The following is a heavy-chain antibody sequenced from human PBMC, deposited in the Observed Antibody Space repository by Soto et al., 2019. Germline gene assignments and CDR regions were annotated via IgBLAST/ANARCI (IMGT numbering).Heavy chain of an antibody. V-gene: IGHV4-31*03. CDR2: IYYTGST. CDR3: ARVFKTMSFYYGMDV. CDR1: GGSINSGGYY. J-gene: IGHJ6*02. D-gene: IGHD3-22*01. Sequence: QVQLQESGPGLVKPSQTLSLICTVSGGSINSGGYYWSWIRQLPGKGLEWIGYIYYTGSTYYNPSLKSRISISVDTSANQFSLKLSSVTAADTAIYFCARVFKTMSFYYGMDVWGQGTGVAVSS.